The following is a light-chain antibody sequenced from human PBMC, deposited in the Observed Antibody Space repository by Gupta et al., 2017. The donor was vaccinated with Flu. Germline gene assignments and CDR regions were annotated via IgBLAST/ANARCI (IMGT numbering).Light chain of an antibody. CDR3: GTWDSLNSGGL. CDR1: SSNIGSEY. Sequence: KVTISCSGTSSNIGSEYVSWYQHVPGAGPKLLIYENDKRPSGIPDRFSASKSGASATLDITGLQPADEADYYCGTWDSLNSGGLFGGGTNLTVL. CDR2: END. J-gene: IGLJ3*02. V-gene: IGLV1-51*02.